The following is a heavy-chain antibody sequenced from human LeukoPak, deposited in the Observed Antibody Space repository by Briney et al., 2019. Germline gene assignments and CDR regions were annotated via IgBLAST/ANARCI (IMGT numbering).Heavy chain of an antibody. J-gene: IGHJ3*02. CDR1: GFTVSSNY. D-gene: IGHD4-17*01. Sequence: PGGSLRLSCAASGFTVSSNYMSWVRQAPGKGLEWVSVIYSGGRTYYADSVKGRFTISRENAKNSLYLQMNSLRAGDTAVYYCARVITGDYGLAFDIWGQGTMVTVSS. CDR2: IYSGGRT. CDR3: ARVITGDYGLAFDI. V-gene: IGHV3-53*01.